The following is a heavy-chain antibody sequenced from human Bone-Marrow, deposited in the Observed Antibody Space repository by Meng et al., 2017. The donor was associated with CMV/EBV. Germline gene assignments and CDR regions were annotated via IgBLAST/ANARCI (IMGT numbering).Heavy chain of an antibody. D-gene: IGHD3-9*01. Sequence: ASVKVSCKASGYTFTSYGISWVRQAPGQGLEWMGWISAYNGNTNYAQKLQGRVTMTTDTSTSTAYMELRSLRSDDTAVYYCARGSYVRYFDRLQEYYFDYWGQGTLVTVSS. CDR3: ARGSYVRYFDRLQEYYFDY. CDR2: ISAYNGNT. J-gene: IGHJ4*02. V-gene: IGHV1-18*01. CDR1: GYTFTSYG.